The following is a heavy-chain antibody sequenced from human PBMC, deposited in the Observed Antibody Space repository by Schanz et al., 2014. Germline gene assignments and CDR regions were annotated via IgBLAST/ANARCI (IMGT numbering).Heavy chain of an antibody. D-gene: IGHD1-1*01. CDR2: INGNGGIT. J-gene: IGHJ6*01. CDR3: VKDSDKNNWNGEEAMDV. Sequence: PGGSLRLSCAASGFTFSTYAMSWVRQAPGQGLEWVSAINGNGGITYYADPVKGRFTISRDNSKNTLYLQMKSLRVKNTAVYDCVKDSDKNNWNGEEAMDVWGPGTTVTVSS. CDR1: GFTFSTYA. V-gene: IGHV3-23*01.